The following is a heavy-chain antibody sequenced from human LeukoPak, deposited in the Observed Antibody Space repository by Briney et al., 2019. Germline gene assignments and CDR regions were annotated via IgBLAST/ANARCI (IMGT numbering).Heavy chain of an antibody. CDR1: GYTFTSYD. J-gene: IGHJ4*02. CDR2: MNPNSGNT. Sequence: GASVKVSCKASGYTFTSYDINWVRQATGQGLEWMGWMNPNSGNTGYAQKFQGRVTITRNTSISTAYMELSSLRSEDTAVHYCARRSAYGSGSYYKYYFDYWGQGTLVTVSS. CDR3: ARRSAYGSGSYYKYYFDY. V-gene: IGHV1-8*03. D-gene: IGHD3-10*01.